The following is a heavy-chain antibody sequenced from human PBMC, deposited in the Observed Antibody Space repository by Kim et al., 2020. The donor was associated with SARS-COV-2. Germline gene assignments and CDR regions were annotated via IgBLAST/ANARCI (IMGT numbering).Heavy chain of an antibody. V-gene: IGHV1-18*01. Sequence: QKLQGRVTMTTDTATSTAYMELRSLRSDDTAVYYCARDDYYYDSSGCIDYWGQGTLVTVSS. CDR3: ARDDYYYDSSGCIDY. D-gene: IGHD3-22*01. J-gene: IGHJ4*02.